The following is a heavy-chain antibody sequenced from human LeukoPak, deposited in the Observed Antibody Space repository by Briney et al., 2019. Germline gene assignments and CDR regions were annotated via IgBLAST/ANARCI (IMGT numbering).Heavy chain of an antibody. V-gene: IGHV3-7*05. Sequence: GGSLRLSCAASGFTFSSYWMGWVRQAPGKGLEWVANIIQDGSEKYYVDSVEGRFAISRDNAKNSLYLQMNSLRVEDTAVYYCARLGYPSGMDVWGQGTTVTVSS. D-gene: IGHD2-15*01. CDR2: IIQDGSEK. CDR1: GFTFSSYW. J-gene: IGHJ6*02. CDR3: ARLGYPSGMDV.